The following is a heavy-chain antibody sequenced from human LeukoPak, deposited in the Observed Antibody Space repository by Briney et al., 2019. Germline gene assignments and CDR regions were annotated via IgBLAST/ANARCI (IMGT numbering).Heavy chain of an antibody. Sequence: SQCLSPACTVAAPSTSSFYTGWVRHPAGKGLEWVVRIYLTVTTTYNPSPKRRDTISEDTPKNQFSPKLSSVTTADTAVYYCARRPTGVYYCYDSSGYTNPFDYWGQGTLVTVFS. CDR3: ARRPTGVYYCYDSSGYTNPFDY. CDR1: APSTSSFY. D-gene: IGHD3-22*01. J-gene: IGHJ4*02. V-gene: IGHV4-4*07. CDR2: IYLTVTT.